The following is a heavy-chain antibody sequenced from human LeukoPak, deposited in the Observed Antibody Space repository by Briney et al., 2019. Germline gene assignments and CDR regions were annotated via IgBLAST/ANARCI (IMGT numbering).Heavy chain of an antibody. D-gene: IGHD6-19*01. J-gene: IGHJ4*02. CDR2: INGYNGNT. CDR1: GYTFTSYG. CDR3: ARDLKRGYSSGRYSWGTGSSNDY. Sequence: ASVKVSCKASGYTFTSYGISWVRQAPGQGLEWMGWINGYNGNTNYAQEKLQGRVTMTTDTSTSTAYMELRSLRSGDTAVYYCARDLKRGYSSGRYSWGTGSSNDYWGQGTLVTVSS. V-gene: IGHV1-18*01.